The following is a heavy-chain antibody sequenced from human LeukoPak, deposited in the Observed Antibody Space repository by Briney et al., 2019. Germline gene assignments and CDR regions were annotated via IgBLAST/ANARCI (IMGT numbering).Heavy chain of an antibody. CDR2: LNWNGSAT. D-gene: IGHD6-19*01. J-gene: IGHJ5*02. Sequence: GGSLRLSCATSGFTFNDYGMSWVRQAPGKGLEWASGLNWNGSATTYADSVKGRFTISRDNTENSLYLQINSLRAEDTAFYYCARVAVGGNWFDTWGQGTLVTVSS. V-gene: IGHV3-20*04. CDR3: ARVAVGGNWFDT. CDR1: GFTFNDYG.